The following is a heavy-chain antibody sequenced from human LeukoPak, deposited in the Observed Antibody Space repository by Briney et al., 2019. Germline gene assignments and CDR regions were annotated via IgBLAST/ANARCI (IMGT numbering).Heavy chain of an antibody. CDR2: IYYSGST. Sequence: SETLSLTCTVSGGSIGSYYWSWIRQPPGKGLEWIGYIYYSGSTNYNPSLKSRVTISVDTSKNQFSLKLSSVTAADTAVYYCARGYDILTGFRLDYWGQGTLVTVSS. V-gene: IGHV4-59*08. D-gene: IGHD3-9*01. CDR1: GGSIGSYY. CDR3: ARGYDILTGFRLDY. J-gene: IGHJ4*02.